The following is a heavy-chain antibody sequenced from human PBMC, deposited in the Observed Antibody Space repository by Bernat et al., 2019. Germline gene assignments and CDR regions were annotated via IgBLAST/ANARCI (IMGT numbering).Heavy chain of an antibody. CDR1: GGSISSRRYN. CDR3: ARQDGSGSFSENFFDS. D-gene: IGHD3-10*01. J-gene: IGHJ4*02. Sequence: QLQLQESGPGLVKPSETLSLTCIVSGGSISSRRYNWGWIRQPPGKGLEWIASIYYSGTTYYNPSLKSRVTIHVDTSKNRFSLKLSSVTAADTAVYYCARQDGSGSFSENFFDSWGQGTLVTVSA. V-gene: IGHV4-39*01. CDR2: IYYSGTT.